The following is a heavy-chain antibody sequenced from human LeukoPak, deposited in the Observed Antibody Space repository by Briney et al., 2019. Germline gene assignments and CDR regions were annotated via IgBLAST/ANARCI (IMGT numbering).Heavy chain of an antibody. CDR2: ISSSSSYI. CDR1: GFTFSSCS. V-gene: IGHV3-21*01. J-gene: IGHJ4*02. Sequence: GVCLRLSCAASGFTFSSCSMSWVRQAPGKGLEWVASISSSSSYIYYADSVKGRFTISRDNAKNSLYLQMNSLRAEDTAVYYCARGYSSGWPPDYWGQGTLVTVSS. CDR3: ARGYSSGWPPDY. D-gene: IGHD6-19*01.